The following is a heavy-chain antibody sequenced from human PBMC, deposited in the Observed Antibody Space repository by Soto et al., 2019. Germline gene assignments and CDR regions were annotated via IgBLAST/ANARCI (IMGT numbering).Heavy chain of an antibody. J-gene: IGHJ6*03. CDR2: IQSGGPT. D-gene: IGHD1-1*01. V-gene: IGHV3-66*01. CDR1: GFTVSSKY. CDR3: ARDHPPAYNTPGYYYYMDV. Sequence: GGSLRLSCAASGFTVSSKYMSWVRQAPGKGLGWVSLIQSGGPTYYADSVKGRFTISRDTSENTVHLQMNSLRAEDTAVYYCARDHPPAYNTPGYYYYMDVWGKGTTVTVSS.